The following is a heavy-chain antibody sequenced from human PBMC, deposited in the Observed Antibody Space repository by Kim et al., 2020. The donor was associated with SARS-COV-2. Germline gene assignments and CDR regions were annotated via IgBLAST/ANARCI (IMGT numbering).Heavy chain of an antibody. CDR2: ISYDGSNK. D-gene: IGHD3-3*01. CDR3: AREHQLRFLEWLPKNYYYYYGMDV. V-gene: IGHV3-30*04. J-gene: IGHJ6*02. Sequence: GGSLRLSCAASGFTFSSYAMHWVRQAPGKGLEWVAVISYDGSNKYYVDSVKGRFTISRDNSKNTLYLQMNSLRAEDTAVYYCAREHQLRFLEWLPKNYYYYYGMDVWGQGTTVTVSS. CDR1: GFTFSSYA.